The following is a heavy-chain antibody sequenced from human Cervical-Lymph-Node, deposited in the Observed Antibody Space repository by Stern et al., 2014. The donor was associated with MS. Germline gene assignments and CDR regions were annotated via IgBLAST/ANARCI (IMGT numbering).Heavy chain of an antibody. Sequence: QLVQSGAKMKKPGASVKVSCKASGYDFTGFFIHWVRQFPGQVLEWMGRIHPNSDDPTYENKCQDRVTLTRDTSISTAYLELSRLTSADTAVYYCAREATRIVVGIDYWGQGAQVTVSS. V-gene: IGHV1-2*06. CDR2: IHPNSDDP. CDR3: AREATRIVVGIDY. D-gene: IGHD3-22*01. CDR1: GYDFTGFF. J-gene: IGHJ4*02.